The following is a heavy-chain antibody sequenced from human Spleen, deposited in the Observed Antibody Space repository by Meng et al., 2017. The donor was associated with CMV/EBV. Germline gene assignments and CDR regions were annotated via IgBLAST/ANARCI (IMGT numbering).Heavy chain of an antibody. CDR1: GFSFSTYW. Sequence: GESLKISCAASGFSFSTYWMQWVRRAPGKGLEWVSRIDFDGSRTTYADSVKGRFTISRDNSRNTLYLQLKSLRVEDTAVYYCAKMVGVQVWVADHWGQGTLVTVSS. CDR2: IDFDGSRT. J-gene: IGHJ4*02. D-gene: IGHD3-10*02. CDR3: AKMVGVQVWVADH. V-gene: IGHV3-74*01.